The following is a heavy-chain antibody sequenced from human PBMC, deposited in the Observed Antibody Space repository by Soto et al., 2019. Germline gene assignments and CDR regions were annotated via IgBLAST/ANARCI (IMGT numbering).Heavy chain of an antibody. CDR3: VKDNGQQLIEGDPFNM. J-gene: IGHJ3*02. Sequence: PGGSLRLSCAASGFTFDDFAMHWVRQAPGRGLEWGSGINWSGGSSGYSDSVKGRFTISRDNAKNSLYLDMNSLRVEDTALFYCVKDNGQQLIEGDPFNMWGQEPMVAV. V-gene: IGHV3-9*01. D-gene: IGHD3-22*01. CDR2: INWSGGSS. CDR1: GFTFDDFA.